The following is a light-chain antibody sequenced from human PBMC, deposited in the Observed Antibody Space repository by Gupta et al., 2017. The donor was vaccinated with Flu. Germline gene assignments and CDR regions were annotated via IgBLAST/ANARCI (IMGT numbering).Light chain of an antibody. V-gene: IGLV6-57*01. J-gene: IGLJ2*01. CDR1: SGSIGINY. CDR2: EDD. Sequence: SPGKTVSISCTRSSGSIGINYVQWYQQRPGTSPKNVIYEDDHRPAGVPDRFSGSIDRSSNSASRTIAGLKNEDEADYYCQSYEVFGGGTKLTVL. CDR3: QSYEV.